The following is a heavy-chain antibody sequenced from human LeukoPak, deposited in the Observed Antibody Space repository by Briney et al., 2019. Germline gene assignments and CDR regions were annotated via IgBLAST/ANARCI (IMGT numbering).Heavy chain of an antibody. V-gene: IGHV3-49*04. CDR1: GFTVSSNY. J-gene: IGHJ4*02. CDR2: IRSKAYGGTT. Sequence: SGGALRLSCAASGFTVSSNYMSWVRQAPGKGLEWVSFIRSKAYGGTTEYAASVEGRFTISRDDSKSIAYLQMNSLKTEDTAVYYCTRDPNWNDHYFDYWGQGTLVTVSS. CDR3: TRDPNWNDHYFDY. D-gene: IGHD1-20*01.